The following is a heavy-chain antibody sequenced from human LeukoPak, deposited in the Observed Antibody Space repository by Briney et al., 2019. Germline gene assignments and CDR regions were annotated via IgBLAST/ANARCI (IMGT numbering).Heavy chain of an antibody. CDR2: INHSGST. Sequence: SETLSLTCAVYGGSFSGYYWSWIRQPLGKGLEWIGEINHSGSTNYNPSLKSRVTISVDTSKNQFSLKLSSVTAADTAVYYCARESLEWLKWFDPWGQGTLVTVSS. V-gene: IGHV4-34*01. CDR1: GGSFSGYY. J-gene: IGHJ5*02. D-gene: IGHD3-3*01. CDR3: ARESLEWLKWFDP.